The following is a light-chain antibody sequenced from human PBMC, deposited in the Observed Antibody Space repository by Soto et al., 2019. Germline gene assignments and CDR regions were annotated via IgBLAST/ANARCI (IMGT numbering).Light chain of an antibody. Sequence: QSVLTQPPSVSGAPGQRVTISCTGSSSNIGAGYDVHWYQQLPETAPKLLIYGNSNRPSGVPDRFSGSKSGTSASLAITGLQAEDEADYYCQSYDSSLSLYVVFGGGTKLTVL. CDR2: GNS. CDR1: SSNIGAGYD. V-gene: IGLV1-40*01. CDR3: QSYDSSLSLYVV. J-gene: IGLJ2*01.